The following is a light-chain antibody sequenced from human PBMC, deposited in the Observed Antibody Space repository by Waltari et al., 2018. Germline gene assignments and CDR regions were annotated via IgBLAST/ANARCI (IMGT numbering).Light chain of an antibody. J-gene: IGKJ4*01. V-gene: IGKV1-27*01. Sequence: DIQMIQHPSPLSAYVGDRVTITCRASQAISKYLACYQQKPGKVPKLLIYAASMLQSGVPSRFSGTGSGTGFSLTISSLQPEDVATYYCQKYNSAPLTFGGGTKVEIK. CDR2: AAS. CDR3: QKYNSAPLT. CDR1: QAISKY.